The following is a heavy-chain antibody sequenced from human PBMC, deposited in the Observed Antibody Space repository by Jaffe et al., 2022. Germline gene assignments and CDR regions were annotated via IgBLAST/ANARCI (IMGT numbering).Heavy chain of an antibody. CDR1: GFTFNRYW. D-gene: IGHD2-2*03. Sequence: EVQLVESGGGLVQPGGSLRLSCAASGFTFNRYWMRWVRQAPGKGLEWVANIKQDGSEKYYVDSVKGRFTISRDNAKNSLYLQMDSLRADDTAVYYCATGYCTSNDCYFAFQYWGQGILVTVSS. V-gene: IGHV3-7*01. J-gene: IGHJ4*02. CDR2: IKQDGSEK. CDR3: ATGYCTSNDCYFAFQY.